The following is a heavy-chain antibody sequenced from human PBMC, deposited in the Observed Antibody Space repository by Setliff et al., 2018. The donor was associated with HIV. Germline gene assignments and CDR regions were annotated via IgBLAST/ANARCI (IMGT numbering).Heavy chain of an antibody. CDR3: ARGRVTLNGVAAGHHYMDV. CDR2: VYYTGST. J-gene: IGHJ6*03. CDR1: GGFIGTYY. D-gene: IGHD3-3*01. V-gene: IGHV4-59*13. Sequence: SETLSLTCTVSGGFIGTYYWSWIRQSPGKGLEWIGSVYYTGSTNYNPSLESRVTMSVDTSKNQFSLRLMSLTAADTAIYYCARGRVTLNGVAAGHHYMDVWGKGNTGTVS.